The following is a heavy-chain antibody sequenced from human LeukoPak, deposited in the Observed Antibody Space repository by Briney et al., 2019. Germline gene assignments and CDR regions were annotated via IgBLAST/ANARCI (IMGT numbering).Heavy chain of an antibody. CDR1: GFRLSNHA. Sequence: GRSLRLSCAASGFRLSNHAMHWVRQATGKGLEWVAMISYDVNIKYYGDSVKGRFAVSRDNSKNTLSLQMNSLRPEDTGLYYCARDISGGGLDYWGQGTLVTVST. CDR2: ISYDVNIK. J-gene: IGHJ4*02. V-gene: IGHV3-30*09. CDR3: ARDISGGGLDY. D-gene: IGHD3-16*01.